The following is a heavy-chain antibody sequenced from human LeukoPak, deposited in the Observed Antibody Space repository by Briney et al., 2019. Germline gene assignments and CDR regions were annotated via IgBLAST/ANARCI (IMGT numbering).Heavy chain of an antibody. CDR2: INPNSGGT. CDR3: ARGDGIVATIRDYYYYGMDV. CDR1: GCTFTGYY. J-gene: IGHJ6*02. V-gene: IGHV1-2*02. Sequence: ASVKVSCKASGCTFTGYYMHWVRQAPGQGLEWMGWINPNSGGTNYAQKFQGRVTMTRDTSISTAYMELSRLRSDDTAVYYCARGDGIVATIRDYYYYGMDVWGQGTTVTVSS. D-gene: IGHD5-12*01.